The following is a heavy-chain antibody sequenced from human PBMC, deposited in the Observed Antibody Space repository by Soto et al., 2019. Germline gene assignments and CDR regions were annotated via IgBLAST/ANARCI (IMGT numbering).Heavy chain of an antibody. D-gene: IGHD6-13*01. CDR1: GGSISSYF. CDR3: ARRYGSSFDY. Sequence: SETLSLTCTVSGGSISSYFWSWIRQSPGKGLEWIGYISYIGGTNYNPSLKSRVTISLDTSKNQCSLKLTSVTAADTAVYYCARRYGSSFDYWGQGTLVTVSS. J-gene: IGHJ4*02. V-gene: IGHV4-59*08. CDR2: ISYIGGT.